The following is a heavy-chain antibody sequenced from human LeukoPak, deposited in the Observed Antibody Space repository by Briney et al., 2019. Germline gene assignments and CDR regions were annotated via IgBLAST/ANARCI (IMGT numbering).Heavy chain of an antibody. CDR2: MYPNSGDT. Sequence: ASVKVSCKASGYTFTSYDINWMRQATGPGLEWMGWMYPNSGDTGYAQKFQGRVTVTRNTSISAAYVELSSLRYEDTAVYYCVKPDPRKAHRDVVVPADWYFSSWGLGTLVTVSS. V-gene: IGHV1-8*01. CDR1: GYTFTSYD. D-gene: IGHD2-2*01. CDR3: VKPDPRKAHRDVVVPADWYFSS. J-gene: IGHJ5*02.